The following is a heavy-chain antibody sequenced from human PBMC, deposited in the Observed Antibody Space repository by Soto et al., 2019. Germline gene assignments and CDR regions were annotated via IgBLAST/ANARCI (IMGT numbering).Heavy chain of an antibody. Sequence: GGSLRLSFAAPGFTFSRYAMSWVRQAPGKGLEWVSAITDSGDDTYYIDSVKGRFTISRDNSKSTLYLQMNSLRAEDTAIYYCAKLGSSSCSPHYYFDSWGQGTLVTVSS. CDR2: ITDSGDDT. J-gene: IGHJ4*02. V-gene: IGHV3-23*01. CDR3: AKLGSSSCSPHYYFDS. CDR1: GFTFSRYA. D-gene: IGHD3-22*01.